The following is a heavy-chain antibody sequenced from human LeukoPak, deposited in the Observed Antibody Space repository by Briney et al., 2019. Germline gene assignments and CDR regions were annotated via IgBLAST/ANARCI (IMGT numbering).Heavy chain of an antibody. Sequence: PGVSLRLLCAPSGLTYSSNYMSGVREAPGEGLEWVSDFYSGGSTFYAVPVEARFTVSRDNSKNTLYLQMTSLRVEDTAVYYCARDRGYYDSSGYHLCYYYYGMDVWGQGTTVTVSS. J-gene: IGHJ6*02. D-gene: IGHD3-22*01. CDR2: FYSGGST. V-gene: IGHV3-53*01. CDR1: GLTYSSNY. CDR3: ARDRGYYDSSGYHLCYYYYGMDV.